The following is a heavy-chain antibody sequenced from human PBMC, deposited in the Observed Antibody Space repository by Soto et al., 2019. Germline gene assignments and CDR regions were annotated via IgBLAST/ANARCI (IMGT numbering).Heavy chain of an antibody. V-gene: IGHV4-39*01. CDR3: ARAIAAADDY. J-gene: IGHJ4*02. D-gene: IGHD6-13*01. CDR2: IYYSGST. Sequence: QLQLQESGPGLVKPSETLSLTCTVSGGSISSSSYYWGWIRQPPGKGLEWIGSIYYSGSTYYNPSLKRRCTISVDTSKNQFSLKPSSVTAADTAVYYCARAIAAADDYWGQGTLVTVSS. CDR1: GGSISSSSYY.